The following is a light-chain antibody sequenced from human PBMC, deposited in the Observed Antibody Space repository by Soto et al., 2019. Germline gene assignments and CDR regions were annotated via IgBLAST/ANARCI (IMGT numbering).Light chain of an antibody. V-gene: IGKV3-20*01. Sequence: VLTQSPGTLSLSPGERATLSCRASQSVSSYLAWYQQKPGQTPRLLIYDASSRATGIPDRFSGSGSGTDFTLTISRVEPEDFAVYYCQQYGTTPRTFCQGTKVEI. CDR1: QSVSSY. J-gene: IGKJ1*01. CDR2: DAS. CDR3: QQYGTTPRT.